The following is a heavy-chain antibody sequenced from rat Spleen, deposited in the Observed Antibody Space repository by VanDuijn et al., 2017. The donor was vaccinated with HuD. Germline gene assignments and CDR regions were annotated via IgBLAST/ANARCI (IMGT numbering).Heavy chain of an antibody. Sequence: EVQLQESGPGLVKPSQSLSLTCSVTGYSITSNYWGWIRKFPGNKMEWMGYIDYSGRTNYNPSLKSRISITRDTSKNQFFLQLNSVTTEDTATYYCARHRNTMGLFDYWGQGVMVTVSS. D-gene: IGHD1-7*01. J-gene: IGHJ2*01. CDR1: GYSITSNY. V-gene: IGHV3-1*01. CDR2: IDYSGRT. CDR3: ARHRNTMGLFDY.